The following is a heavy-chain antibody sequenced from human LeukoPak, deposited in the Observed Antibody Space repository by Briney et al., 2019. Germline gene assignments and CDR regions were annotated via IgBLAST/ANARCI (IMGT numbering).Heavy chain of an antibody. CDR1: GFTFSNYG. V-gene: IGHV3-23*01. Sequence: PGGSLRLSCAASGFTFSNYGMTWVRQAPGKGLEWVSTVSGTSDRTYYADSVRGRFTISRDNSKNTLYLQMNSLRAEDTAVYYCARDRVYVAGYYYYYMDVWGKGTTVTVSS. J-gene: IGHJ6*03. CDR3: ARDRVYVAGYYYYYMDV. D-gene: IGHD2-21*01. CDR2: VSGTSDRT.